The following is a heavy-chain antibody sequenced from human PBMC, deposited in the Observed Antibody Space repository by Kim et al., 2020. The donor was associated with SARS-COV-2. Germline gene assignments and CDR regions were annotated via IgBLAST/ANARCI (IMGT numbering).Heavy chain of an antibody. D-gene: IGHD5-18*01. Sequence: FQGRVTMTEDTSTDTAYMELSSLRSEDTAMYYCATGSRRGIQLWSFYFDYWGQGTLVTVSS. V-gene: IGHV1-24*01. J-gene: IGHJ4*02. CDR3: ATGSRRGIQLWSFYFDY.